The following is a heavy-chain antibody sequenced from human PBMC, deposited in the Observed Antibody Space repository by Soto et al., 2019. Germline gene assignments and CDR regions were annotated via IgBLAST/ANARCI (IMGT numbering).Heavy chain of an antibody. D-gene: IGHD2-15*01. J-gene: IGHJ3*02. V-gene: IGHV3-23*01. Sequence: PGGSLRLSCAASGFTVNNYAMNWVRQAPGKGLDWVSGISSGGHSTYYADSVKGRFTISRDNSKNTLYLQMNSLRAEDTAVYDCAKDLRLLDAFDIWGQGTMVTVSS. CDR3: AKDLRLLDAFDI. CDR1: GFTVNNYA. CDR2: ISSGGHST.